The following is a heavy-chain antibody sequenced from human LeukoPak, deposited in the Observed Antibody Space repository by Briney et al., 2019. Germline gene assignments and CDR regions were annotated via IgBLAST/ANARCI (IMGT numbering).Heavy chain of an antibody. J-gene: IGHJ6*02. D-gene: IGHD6-13*01. Sequence: SETLSLTCTVSGGSISSGGYYWSWIRQHPGKGLEWIGYIYYSGSTYYNPSLKSRVTVSVDTSKNQFSLKLSSVTAADTAVYYCARXTXXSXXXGXXXXYXXMDVWGQGTTVTVSS. V-gene: IGHV4-31*03. CDR3: ARXTXXSXXXGXXXXYXXMDV. CDR1: GGSISSGGYY. CDR2: IYYSGST.